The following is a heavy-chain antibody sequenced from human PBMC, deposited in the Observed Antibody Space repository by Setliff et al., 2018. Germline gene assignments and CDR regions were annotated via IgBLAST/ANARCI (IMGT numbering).Heavy chain of an antibody. J-gene: IGHJ4*02. D-gene: IGHD3-16*01. Sequence: GESLKISCAASGFTFSIYDMHWVRQTPGKGLEWVAFIRYDGSNKYYADSVKGRFTISRDNSRNTLDLQMNSLGTEDTAVYYCAKVDSLWDSEYYFDYWGQGTLVTVSS. CDR1: GFTFSIYD. V-gene: IGHV3-30*02. CDR3: AKVDSLWDSEYYFDY. CDR2: IRYDGSNK.